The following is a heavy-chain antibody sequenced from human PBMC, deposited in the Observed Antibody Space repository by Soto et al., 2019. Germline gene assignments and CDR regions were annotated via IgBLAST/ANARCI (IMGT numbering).Heavy chain of an antibody. J-gene: IGHJ5*01. CDR1: GFTFSDHY. CDR3: DRLWDRWFDS. Sequence: EVQLVESGGGLVQPGRSLRLSCAASGFTFSDHYMEWVRQAPGKGLEWVGRIRHKADSYTTEYAASVKGRFTISRDDSKHALYVQMDNVRTDDTAVYCCDRLWDRWFDSWGQGTLVTVSS. V-gene: IGHV3-72*01. D-gene: IGHD1-26*01. CDR2: IRHKADSYTT.